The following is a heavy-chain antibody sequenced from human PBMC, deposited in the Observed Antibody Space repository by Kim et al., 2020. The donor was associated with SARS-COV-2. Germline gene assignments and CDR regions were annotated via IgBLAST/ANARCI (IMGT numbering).Heavy chain of an antibody. V-gene: IGHV4-34*01. D-gene: IGHD6-19*01. J-gene: IGHJ4*02. CDR1: GGSFSGYY. CDR3: ARVYNSSGWGDY. CDR2: INHSGST. Sequence: SQTLSLTCAVYGGSFSGYYWSWIRQPPGKGLEWIGEINHSGSTNYNPSLKSRVTISVDTSKNQFSLKLSSVTAADTAVYYCARVYNSSGWGDYWGQGTLV.